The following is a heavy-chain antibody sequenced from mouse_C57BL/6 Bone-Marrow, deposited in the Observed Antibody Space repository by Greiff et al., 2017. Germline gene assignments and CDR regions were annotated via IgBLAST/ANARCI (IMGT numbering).Heavy chain of an antibody. J-gene: IGHJ4*01. V-gene: IGHV1-81*01. CDR2: IYPRSGNT. CDR1: GYTFTSYG. Sequence: QVQLQQSGAELARPGASVKLSCKASGYTFTSYGISWVKQGTGQGLEWIGEIYPRSGNTYYNEKFKGKATLTADKSSSTAYMELRSLTSEDSAVYFCARLHYYGSSYLWGQGTSVTVSS. CDR3: ARLHYYGSSYL. D-gene: IGHD1-1*01.